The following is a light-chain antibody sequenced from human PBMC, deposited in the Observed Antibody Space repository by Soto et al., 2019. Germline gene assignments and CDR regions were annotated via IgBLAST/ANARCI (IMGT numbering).Light chain of an antibody. V-gene: IGKV3-20*01. J-gene: IGKJ2*01. Sequence: EIVLTQSPGTLSLSPGERATLSCRASQSVRSNYLAWYQQKPGQAPRLLIYGASTRATGIPDRFSGSGSGTDFTLTISRLEPEDFAVYYWQQYGSTTRTFGQGTKLEIK. CDR1: QSVRSNY. CDR2: GAS. CDR3: QQYGSTTRT.